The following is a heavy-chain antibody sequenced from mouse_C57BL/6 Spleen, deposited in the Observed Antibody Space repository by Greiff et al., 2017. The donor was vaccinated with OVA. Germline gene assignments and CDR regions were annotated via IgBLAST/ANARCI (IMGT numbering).Heavy chain of an antibody. CDR2: ISDGGSYT. V-gene: IGHV5-4*01. D-gene: IGHD1-1*01. J-gene: IGHJ1*03. Sequence: EVMLVESGGGLVKPGGSLKLSCAASGFTFSSYAMSWVRQTPEKRLEWVATISDGGSYTYYPDNVKGRFTISRDNAKNNLYLQMSHLKSEDTAMYYCARDPYYYGSLDWYFDVWGTGTTVTVSS. CDR3: ARDPYYYGSLDWYFDV. CDR1: GFTFSSYA.